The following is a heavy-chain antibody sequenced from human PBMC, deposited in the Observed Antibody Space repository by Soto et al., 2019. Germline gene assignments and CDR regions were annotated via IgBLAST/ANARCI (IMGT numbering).Heavy chain of an antibody. CDR3: TRAQTYFDY. Sequence: QVHLVQSGAEVKKPGASVKVSCKASGYTLNTYGVHWVRQAPGRGLEWVGWISAHSGKSDYAQSFQDRVTITTDTSTSKAYRDLRSLRSDDTAVYYCTRAQTYFDYRAKGPLVTVSS. V-gene: IGHV1-18*01. CDR1: GYTLNTYG. J-gene: IGHJ4*02. CDR2: ISAHSGKS.